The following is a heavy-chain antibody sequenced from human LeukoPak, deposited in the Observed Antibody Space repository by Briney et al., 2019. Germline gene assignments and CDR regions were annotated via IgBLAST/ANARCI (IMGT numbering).Heavy chain of an antibody. CDR1: GFTFSSYA. J-gene: IGHJ6*02. CDR3: ARDQRRYDILTGYYYYGMDV. CDR2: ISGSGGST. V-gene: IGHV3-23*01. D-gene: IGHD3-9*01. Sequence: GGSLRLSCAASGFTFSSYAMSWVRQAPGKGLEWVSAISGSGGSTYYADSVKGRFTISRDNSKNTLYLQMNSLRAEDTAVYYCARDQRRYDILTGYYYYGMDVWGQGTTVTVSS.